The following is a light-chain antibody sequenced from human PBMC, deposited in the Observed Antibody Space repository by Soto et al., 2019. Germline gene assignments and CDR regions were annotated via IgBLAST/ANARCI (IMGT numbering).Light chain of an antibody. Sequence: EIVLTQSPGTLSLSPGERATLSCRASQSVSDMYLAWYQQKPGQAPRLLIYASNRATGIPDRFSGSGSGTDFTFTISRLEPEDFALYYCQHYGTSALFGPGTKVEIK. J-gene: IGKJ3*01. CDR3: QHYGTSAL. CDR2: AS. V-gene: IGKV3-20*01. CDR1: QSVSDMY.